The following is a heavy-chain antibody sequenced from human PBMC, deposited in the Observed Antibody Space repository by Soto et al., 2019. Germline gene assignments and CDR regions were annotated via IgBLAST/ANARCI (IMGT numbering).Heavy chain of an antibody. CDR1: GLTVSSSY. D-gene: IGHD5-12*01. Sequence: GGSLRLSCAASGLTVSSSYMSWVRQAPGKGLQWVSVIYSAGSTYYANSVKGRFTISRDNAKNSLYLQMNSLRAEDTAVYYCARDLPPVAFDYWGQGTLVTVSS. V-gene: IGHV3-53*01. CDR2: IYSAGST. J-gene: IGHJ4*02. CDR3: ARDLPPVAFDY.